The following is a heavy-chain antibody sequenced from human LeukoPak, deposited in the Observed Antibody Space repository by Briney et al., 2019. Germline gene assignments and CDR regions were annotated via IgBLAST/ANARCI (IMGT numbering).Heavy chain of an antibody. Sequence: PGRSLTLSCVASGFTFSGHGMHWVRQAPGKGLEWVAFIRYDGRNKYYADSVKGRSTISRDNSKNTLYLQMNSLRAEDTAVYYCAKDRNNWFDPWGQGTLVTVSS. J-gene: IGHJ5*02. D-gene: IGHD2/OR15-2a*01. V-gene: IGHV3-30*02. CDR1: GFTFSGHG. CDR3: AKDRNNWFDP. CDR2: IRYDGRNK.